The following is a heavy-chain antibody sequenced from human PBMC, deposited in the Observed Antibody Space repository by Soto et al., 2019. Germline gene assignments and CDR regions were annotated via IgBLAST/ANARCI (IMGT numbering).Heavy chain of an antibody. J-gene: IGHJ5*02. D-gene: IGHD1-26*01. CDR1: GGSISSGGYS. CDR2: IYHSGST. V-gene: IGHV4-30-2*01. CDR3: ARALVGGNWFDP. Sequence: SETLSLTCAVSGGSISSGGYSWSWIRQPPWKGLEWIGYIYHSGSTYYNPSLKSRVTISVDRSKNQFSLKLSSVTAADTAVYYCARALVGGNWFDPWGQGTLVTVSS.